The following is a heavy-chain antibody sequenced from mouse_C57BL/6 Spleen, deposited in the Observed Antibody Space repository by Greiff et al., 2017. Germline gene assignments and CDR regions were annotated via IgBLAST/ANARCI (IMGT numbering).Heavy chain of an antibody. D-gene: IGHD4-1*02. CDR2: INPYNGGT. CDR3: ARVPNWDEAMDY. V-gene: IGHV1-19*01. CDR1: GYTFTDYY. Sequence: VQLQQSGPVLVKPGASVKMSCKASGYTFTDYYMNWVKQSHGKSLEWIGVINPYNGGTSYNQKFKGKATLTVDKSSSTAYMELNSLTSEDSAVYYCARVPNWDEAMDYWGQGTSVTVSS. J-gene: IGHJ4*01.